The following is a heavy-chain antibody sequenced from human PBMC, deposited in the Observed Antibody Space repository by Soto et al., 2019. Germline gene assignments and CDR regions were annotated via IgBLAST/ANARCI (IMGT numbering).Heavy chain of an antibody. CDR1: GFTFSNSW. Sequence: EVQLVESGGGLVQPGGSLRLSCAASGFTFSNSWIHWVRQAPGKGLVWVSRINGDGSTINYADSVKGRFTISRDNSKNTWYLQLNSLRVEDTAVYYCVNGGYIGEGVYYFDFWGQGTLVTVSS. CDR2: INGDGSTI. J-gene: IGHJ4*02. CDR3: VNGGYIGEGVYYFDF. V-gene: IGHV3-74*01. D-gene: IGHD5-12*01.